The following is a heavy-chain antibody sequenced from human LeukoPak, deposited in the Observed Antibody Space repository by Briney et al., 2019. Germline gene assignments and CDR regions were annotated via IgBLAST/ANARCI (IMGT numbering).Heavy chain of an antibody. Sequence: ASVKVSCKASGDTFSSYTISWVRQAPGQGLEWMGRINPNSGGTNYAQKFQGRVTMTRDTSISTAYMELSRLRSDDTAVYYCASLDIVVVPAAMGVLWFDPWGQGTLVTVSA. J-gene: IGHJ5*02. CDR2: INPNSGGT. CDR3: ASLDIVVVPAAMGVLWFDP. V-gene: IGHV1-2*06. CDR1: GDTFSSYT. D-gene: IGHD2-2*03.